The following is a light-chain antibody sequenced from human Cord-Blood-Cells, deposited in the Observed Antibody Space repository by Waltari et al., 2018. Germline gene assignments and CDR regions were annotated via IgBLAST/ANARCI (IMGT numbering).Light chain of an antibody. V-gene: IGLV2-23*01. Sequence: QSALTQPASVSGSPGKSITISSTGTSSDVGSYNLVSWYQQHPGKAPKLMVYEGSKRPSGVFKCFVGSKSGYTASLTISGRQAEDEADYYCCSYAGSSTCVVFGGGTKLTVL. CDR1: SSDVGSYNL. CDR2: EGS. J-gene: IGLJ2*01. CDR3: CSYAGSSTCVV.